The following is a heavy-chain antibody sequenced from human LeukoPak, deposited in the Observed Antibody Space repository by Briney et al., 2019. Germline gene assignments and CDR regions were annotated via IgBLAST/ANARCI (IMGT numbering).Heavy chain of an antibody. J-gene: IGHJ4*02. CDR2: IWSDGSKK. CDR1: GFIFSNYG. D-gene: IGHD4-23*01. V-gene: IGHV3-33*01. CDR3: ARDIGTWPNSLFDY. Sequence: GGSLRLPCAASGFIFSNYGFHWVRQAPGKGLEWVALIWSDGSKKYYTDSVKGRFTISRDDSKNTLFLQMNSLRAEDMAVYYCARDIGTWPNSLFDYWGQGNLVTVSS.